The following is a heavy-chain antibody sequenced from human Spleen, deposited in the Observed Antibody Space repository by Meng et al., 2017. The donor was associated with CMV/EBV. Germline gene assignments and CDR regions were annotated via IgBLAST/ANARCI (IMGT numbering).Heavy chain of an antibody. Sequence: GGSLRLSCAASGFTFNNYWMTWVRQAPGKGLEWVANIKQDGIEKYYVDSVRGRFTISRDNAKNSLYLQMNSLRAEDTAVYYCARVRFGGVIVSDYWGQGTLVTVSS. V-gene: IGHV3-7*01. CDR2: IKQDGIEK. D-gene: IGHD3-16*02. CDR1: GFTFNNYW. J-gene: IGHJ4*02. CDR3: ARVRFGGVIVSDY.